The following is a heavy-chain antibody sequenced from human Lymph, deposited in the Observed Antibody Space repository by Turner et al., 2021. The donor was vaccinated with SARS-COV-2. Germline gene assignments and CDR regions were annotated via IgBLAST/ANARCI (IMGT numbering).Heavy chain of an antibody. CDR1: GGSISSYY. D-gene: IGHD6-19*01. CDR3: ARAGGSCWPSDGVDI. V-gene: IGHV4-4*07. Sequence: QVQLQASGPGPVKRSETLSLTCTVSGGSISSYYWSWIRQPAGKGREWIGRIYTSGSTNYNPSLKGRVTMSVDTSKNQFSLKLSSVTAADTAVYYCARAGGSCWPSDGVDIWGQGTMVTVSS. CDR2: IYTSGST. J-gene: IGHJ3*02.